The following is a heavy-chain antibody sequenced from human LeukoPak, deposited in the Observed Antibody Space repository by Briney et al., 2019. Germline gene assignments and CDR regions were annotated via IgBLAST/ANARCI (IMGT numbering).Heavy chain of an antibody. D-gene: IGHD4-17*01. V-gene: IGHV3-21*01. CDR2: ISRSRSYI. CDR1: GFTLSSYT. Sequence: GGSLRLSCADSGFTLSSYTMSWVRQAPGEGLGWVTSISRSRSYIYYADSVKGRFTISRDNAKKSLYLQMNSLRADDTAVYYCASEWYGEGGDSWGQGTLVTVSS. CDR3: ASEWYGEGGDS. J-gene: IGHJ4*02.